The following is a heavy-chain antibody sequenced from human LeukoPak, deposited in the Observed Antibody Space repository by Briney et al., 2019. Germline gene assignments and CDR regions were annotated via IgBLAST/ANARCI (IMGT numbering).Heavy chain of an antibody. Sequence: PSQTLSLTCTVSGGSISSGDYYWSWIRQPPGKGLEWIGYIYYSGSTYYKPSLKSRVTISVDTSKNQFSLKLSSVTAADTAAYYCARAPRYFDWLLSFDYWGQGTLVTVSS. V-gene: IGHV4-30-4*01. CDR2: IYYSGST. J-gene: IGHJ4*02. CDR1: GGSISSGDYY. D-gene: IGHD3-9*01. CDR3: ARAPRYFDWLLSFDY.